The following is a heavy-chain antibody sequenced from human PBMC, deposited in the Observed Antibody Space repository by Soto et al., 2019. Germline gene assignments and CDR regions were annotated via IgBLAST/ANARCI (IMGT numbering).Heavy chain of an antibody. CDR2: ISGSGEMT. D-gene: IGHD1-1*01. V-gene: IGHV3-23*01. J-gene: IGHJ4*02. CDR3: ARSEMTYNWND. Sequence: EVRLLESGGDLVQPGGSLRLACAASGFTFRGDAMSWVRQAPGKGLEWVSSISGSGEMTHYAESVKGRFTISRDNSKNTLYLQMESLRAEDTALYYCARSEMTYNWNDWGQGTLVTVSS. CDR1: GFTFRGDA.